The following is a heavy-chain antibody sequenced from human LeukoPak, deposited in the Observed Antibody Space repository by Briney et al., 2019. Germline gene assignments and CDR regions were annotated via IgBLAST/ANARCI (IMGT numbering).Heavy chain of an antibody. CDR1: GGSFSGYY. Sequence: SETLSLTCAVYGGSFSGYYWSWIRQPPGKGLEWIGEINHSGSTNYNPSLKSRVTISVDTSKNQFSLKLSSVTAADTAVYYRASSVIGAGNWFDPWGQGTLVTVSS. J-gene: IGHJ5*02. CDR3: ASSVIGAGNWFDP. CDR2: INHSGST. V-gene: IGHV4-34*01. D-gene: IGHD2/OR15-2a*01.